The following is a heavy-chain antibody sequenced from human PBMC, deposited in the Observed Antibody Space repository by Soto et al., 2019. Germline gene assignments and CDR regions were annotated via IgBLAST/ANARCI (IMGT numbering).Heavy chain of an antibody. Sequence: EVQLLESGGGLVQPGGSLSLSCAASGFTFSSHVMNWVRQAPGKGLEWVAAISGGGGTKFYGDSVEGRFTMSRDNSKNTLFLQMNSLRAEDTAVYYCARGPRAPPPHDYGMDVWGQGTTVTVSS. CDR1: GFTFSSHV. CDR3: ARGPRAPPPHDYGMDV. J-gene: IGHJ6*02. V-gene: IGHV3-23*01. CDR2: ISGGGGTK.